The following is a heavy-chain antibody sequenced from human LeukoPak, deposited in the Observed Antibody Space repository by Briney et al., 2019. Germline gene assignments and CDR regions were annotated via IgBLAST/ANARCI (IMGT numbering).Heavy chain of an antibody. V-gene: IGHV3-48*03. Sequence: GGSLRLSCAASGFTFSTYEMNWVRQAPGKGLEWVSYISSSGSTIYYADSVQGRFTISRDNAKNSLYLEMNSLRAEDTAVYYCARASSGWDRYYYYYMDVWGKGTTVTVSS. D-gene: IGHD6-19*01. CDR1: GFTFSTYE. CDR3: ARASSGWDRYYYYYMDV. CDR2: ISSSGSTI. J-gene: IGHJ6*03.